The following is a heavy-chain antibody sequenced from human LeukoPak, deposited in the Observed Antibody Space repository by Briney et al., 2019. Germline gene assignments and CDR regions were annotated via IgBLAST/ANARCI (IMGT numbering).Heavy chain of an antibody. V-gene: IGHV3-23*01. CDR2: ISGSGGST. J-gene: IGHJ6*03. D-gene: IGHD6-13*01. CDR1: GSTFSSYA. Sequence: VGSLRLSCAASGSTFSSYAMSWVRQAPGKGLEWVSAISGSGGSTYYADSVEGRFTISRDNSKNTLYLQMNSLRAEDTAVYYCARDRHIAAAVYYYYMDVWGKGTPVTVSS. CDR3: ARDRHIAAAVYYYYMDV.